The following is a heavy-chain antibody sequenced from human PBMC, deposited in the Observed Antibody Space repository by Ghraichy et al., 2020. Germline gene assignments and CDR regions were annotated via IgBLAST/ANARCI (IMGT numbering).Heavy chain of an antibody. V-gene: IGHV4-31*03. CDR1: GGSISSSDYY. CDR3: ARSAPSNWFDP. Sequence: SETLSLTCTVSGGSISSSDYYWSWIRQHPGKGLEWIGYIYYSGATYYNPSLKSRATISVDTSKNQFTLKLTSVTAADTAVYYCARSAPSNWFDPWGQGTLVSVSS. J-gene: IGHJ5*02. CDR2: IYYSGAT.